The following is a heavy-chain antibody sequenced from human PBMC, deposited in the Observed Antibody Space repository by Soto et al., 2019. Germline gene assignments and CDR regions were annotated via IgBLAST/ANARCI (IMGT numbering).Heavy chain of an antibody. J-gene: IGHJ4*02. D-gene: IGHD3-22*01. CDR1: GGSFSGYY. CDR2: INHSGST. V-gene: IGHV4-34*01. Sequence: SETLSLTCAVYGGSFSGYYWTWIRQPPGTGLEWIGEINHSGSTNYNPSLKSRVTISVDTSKNQFSLKLTSVTAADTAVYYHDSTGYYVFDYWGQGTLVTVSS. CDR3: DSTGYYVFDY.